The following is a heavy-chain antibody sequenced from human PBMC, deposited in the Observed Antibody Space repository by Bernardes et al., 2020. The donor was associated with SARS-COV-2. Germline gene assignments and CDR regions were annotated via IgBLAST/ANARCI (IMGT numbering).Heavy chain of an antibody. CDR3: AREKVVPAAIMSYGFEP. Sequence: ASVKVSCKASGYTFTGYYMHWVRQAPGQGLEWMGWINPNSGGTNYAQKFQGRVTMTRDTSISTAYMELSRLRSDDTAVYYCAREKVVPAAIMSYGFEPWGQGTLVTVSS. D-gene: IGHD2-2*01. V-gene: IGHV1-2*02. CDR2: INPNSGGT. J-gene: IGHJ5*02. CDR1: GYTFTGYY.